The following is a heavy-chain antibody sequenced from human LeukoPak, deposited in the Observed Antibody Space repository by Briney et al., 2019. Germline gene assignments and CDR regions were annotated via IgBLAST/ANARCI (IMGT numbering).Heavy chain of an antibody. CDR1: GGSFSGYY. CDR2: INHSGST. J-gene: IGHJ4*02. CDR3: AREYSSSSRRSFDY. D-gene: IGHD6-6*01. Sequence: KPSETLSLTCAVYGGSFSGYYWSWIRQPPGKGLEWIGEINHSGSTNYNPSLKSRVTISVDTSKNQFSLKLSSVTAADTAVYYCAREYSSSSRRSFDYWGQGTLVTVSS. V-gene: IGHV4-34*01.